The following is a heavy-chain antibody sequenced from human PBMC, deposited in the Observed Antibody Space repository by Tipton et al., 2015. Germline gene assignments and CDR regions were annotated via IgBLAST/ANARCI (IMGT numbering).Heavy chain of an antibody. V-gene: IGHV3-23*01. CDR2: IRSTGDST. D-gene: IGHD1-26*01. J-gene: IGHJ4*02. CDR3: AKDPGRSGRFYLDY. CDR1: GFAFSFYA. Sequence: SLRLSCAASGFAFSFYAMSWVRQAPGKGLEWVSTIRSTGDSTYYADSVRGRVIISRDNSNNTLYLQIDSLRAEDTAVYYCAKDPGRSGRFYLDYWGLGTLVTVSS.